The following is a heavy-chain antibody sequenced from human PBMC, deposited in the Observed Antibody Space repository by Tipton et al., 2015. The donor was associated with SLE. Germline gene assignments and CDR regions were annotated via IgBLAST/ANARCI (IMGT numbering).Heavy chain of an antibody. CDR3: ARDTGEAVAY. V-gene: IGHV4-39*07. CDR1: GGSISSSSYY. CDR2: IYYSGST. Sequence: TLSLTCTVSGGSISSSSYYWGWIRQPPGKGLEWIGSIYYSGSTYYNPSLKSRVTISVDTSKNQFSLKLSSVTAADTAVYYCARDTGEAVAYWGQGTLVTVSS. D-gene: IGHD6-19*01. J-gene: IGHJ4*02.